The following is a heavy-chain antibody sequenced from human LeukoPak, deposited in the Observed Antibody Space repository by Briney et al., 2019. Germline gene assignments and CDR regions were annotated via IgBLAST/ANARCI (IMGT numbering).Heavy chain of an antibody. CDR1: GFTFSSYS. D-gene: IGHD3-22*01. Sequence: PGGSLRLSCAASGFTFSSYSMNWVRQAPGKGLEWVSSISSSSSYIYYADSVKGRFTISRDNAKNSLYLQMNSLRAEDTAVYYCARDFFSSVSYYYYYYMDVWGKGTTVTVSS. V-gene: IGHV3-21*01. CDR2: ISSSSSYI. CDR3: ARDFFSSVSYYYYYYMDV. J-gene: IGHJ6*03.